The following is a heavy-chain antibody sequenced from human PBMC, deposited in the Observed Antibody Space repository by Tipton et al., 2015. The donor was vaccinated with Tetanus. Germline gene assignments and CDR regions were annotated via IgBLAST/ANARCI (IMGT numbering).Heavy chain of an antibody. J-gene: IGHJ6*02. CDR2: IDPNSGDT. CDR1: GYTFTAQY. V-gene: IGHV1-2*02. CDR3: ARDRGDYIYYGMDV. Sequence: QLVQSGAELKKPGASVKVSCKAFGYTFTAQYMYWVRQAPGQGLEWMGWIDPNSGDTKYAQKFQGRVTMTRDTSISTIHMELCRLKSDDTAVYYCARDRGDYIYYGMDVWGQGTTVTVSS. D-gene: IGHD3-22*01.